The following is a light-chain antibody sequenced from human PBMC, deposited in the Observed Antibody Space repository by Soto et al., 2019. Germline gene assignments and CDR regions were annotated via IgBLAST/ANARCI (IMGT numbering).Light chain of an antibody. CDR2: KAS. V-gene: IGKV1-5*03. CDR3: QHYNSYSEA. CDR1: QTISSW. J-gene: IGKJ1*01. Sequence: DIQMTQSPSTLAGSVGDRVTITCRASQTISSWLAWYQQKPGKAPKLLIYKASTLKSGVPSRFSGSGSGTEFPLTITSLQPDAFATYYCQHYNSYSEALGQGTKVDIK.